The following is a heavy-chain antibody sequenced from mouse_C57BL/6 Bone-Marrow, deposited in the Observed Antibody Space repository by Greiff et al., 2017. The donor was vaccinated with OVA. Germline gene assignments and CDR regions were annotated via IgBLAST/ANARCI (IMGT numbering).Heavy chain of an antibody. CDR1: GFTFSSYG. CDR2: ISSGGSYT. J-gene: IGHJ2*01. D-gene: IGHD3-2*02. V-gene: IGHV5-6*01. CDR3: ARHEDSSGYAY. Sequence: EVQLVESGGDLVKPGGSLKLSCAASGFTFSSYGMSWVRQTPDKRLEWVATISSGGSYTYYPDSVKGRFTISRDNAKNTLYLQMSSLKSEDTAMYYCARHEDSSGYAYWGQGTTLTVSS.